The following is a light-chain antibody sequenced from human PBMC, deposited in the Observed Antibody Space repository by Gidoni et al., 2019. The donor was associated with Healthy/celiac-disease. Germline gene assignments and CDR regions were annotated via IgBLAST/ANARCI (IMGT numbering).Light chain of an antibody. CDR3: QAWDSSTPGV. CDR1: KLGDKY. J-gene: IGLJ1*01. V-gene: IGLV3-1*01. CDR2: QDS. Sequence: SYELTQPPSVSVSPGQTASITCSGDKLGDKYACWYQQKPAQSPVLVIYQDSKRPSGIPERFSGSNSGNTATLTISGTQAMDEADYYCQAWDSSTPGVFGTGTKVTVL.